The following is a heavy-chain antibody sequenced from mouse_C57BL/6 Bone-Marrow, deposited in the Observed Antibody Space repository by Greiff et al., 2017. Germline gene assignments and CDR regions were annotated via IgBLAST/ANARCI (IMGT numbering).Heavy chain of an antibody. J-gene: IGHJ1*03. D-gene: IGHD2-3*01. Sequence: QVQLQQPGAELVKPGASVKMSCKASGYTFTSYWITWVKQRPGQGLEWIGDIYPGSGSTNYNEKFKSQAPLTVNTSSSPAYMQLSSLTSEDSAVYYCARGRLLRYFDVWGTGTTVTVSS. CDR1: GYTFTSYW. CDR2: IYPGSGST. V-gene: IGHV1-55*01. CDR3: ARGRLLRYFDV.